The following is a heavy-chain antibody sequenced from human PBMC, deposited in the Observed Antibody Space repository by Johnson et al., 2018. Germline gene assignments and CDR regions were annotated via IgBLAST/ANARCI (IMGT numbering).Heavy chain of an antibody. CDR2: ISYDGSNK. Sequence: VQLVQSGGGVVQPGRSLRLSCAASGFTFSRNAMDWVRQAPGKGLEWVAVISYDGSNKYYADSVKGRFTISRDNPKNTLYLQMNSLRAEDTAVYYGAREPPGTTGRHYYYYYMDVWGKGTTVTVSS. D-gene: IGHD1-1*01. V-gene: IGHV3-33*05. CDR1: GFTFSRNA. J-gene: IGHJ6*03. CDR3: AREPPGTTGRHYYYYYMDV.